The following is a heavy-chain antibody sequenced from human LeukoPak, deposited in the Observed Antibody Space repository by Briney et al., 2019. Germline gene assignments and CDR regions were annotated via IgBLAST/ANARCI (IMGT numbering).Heavy chain of an antibody. J-gene: IGHJ5*02. CDR1: GYTFTSYA. Sequence: ASVKVSCKASGYTFTSYAMNWVRQAPGQGLEWMGWINTNTGNPTYAQGFTGRFVFSLDTSVSTAYLQISSLKAEDTAVYYCAKVKRIADFNWFDPWGQGTLVTVSS. CDR3: AKVKRIADFNWFDP. CDR2: INTNTGNP. V-gene: IGHV7-4-1*02. D-gene: IGHD2-15*01.